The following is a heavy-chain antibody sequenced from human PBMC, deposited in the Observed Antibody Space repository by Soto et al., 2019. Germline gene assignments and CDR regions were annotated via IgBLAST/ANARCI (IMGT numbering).Heavy chain of an antibody. D-gene: IGHD3-9*01. CDR2: ISGSGGST. CDR1: GFTFSSYA. J-gene: IGHJ4*02. CDR3: AKDHLYYDILTGYSKAYFDY. V-gene: IGHV3-23*01. Sequence: GGSLRLSCAASGFTFSSYAMSWVRQAPGKGLEWVSAISGSGGSTYYADSVKGRFTISRDNSKNTLYLQMNSLRAEDTAVYYCAKDHLYYDILTGYSKAYFDYWGQGTLVTVS.